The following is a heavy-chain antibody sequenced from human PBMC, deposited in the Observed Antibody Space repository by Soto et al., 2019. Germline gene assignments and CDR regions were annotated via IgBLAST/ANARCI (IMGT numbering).Heavy chain of an antibody. V-gene: IGHV3-15*07. D-gene: IGHD2-21*01. J-gene: IGHJ4*02. CDR1: EVNFRNAW. Sequence: HRRAVAEVNFRNAWGNRIIKIPGKGLEWVGRIKSKTDGGTTDSAAPVKGRFIISRDDSKNTLYLQMNSLKTEDTAVYYDARIRGEVRDLDFWVQGTPVTGFS. CDR2: IKSKTDGGTT. CDR3: ARIRGEVRDLDF.